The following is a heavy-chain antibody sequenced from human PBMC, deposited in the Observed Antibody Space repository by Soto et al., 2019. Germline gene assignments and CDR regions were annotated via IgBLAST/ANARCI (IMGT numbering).Heavy chain of an antibody. J-gene: IGHJ4*02. CDR1: GGSMSSGDYY. CDR2: IYYSGST. V-gene: IGHV4-30-4*01. CDR3: ARVVFDPSSGYYYGVYLDY. D-gene: IGHD3-22*01. Sequence: SETLSLTCTVSGGSMSSGDYYWSWIRQPPGKGLEWIGYIYYSGSTYYNPSLKSRVTISVDTSKNQFSLKLSSVTAADTAVYYCARVVFDPSSGYYYGVYLDYWGQGTLVTVSS.